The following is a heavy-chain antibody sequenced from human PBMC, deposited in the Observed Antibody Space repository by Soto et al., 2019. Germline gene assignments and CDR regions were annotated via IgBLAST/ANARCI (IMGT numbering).Heavy chain of an antibody. CDR3: ARGNYESSGYPDY. CDR2: IWYDGSNK. Sequence: QVQLVESGGDVVQPGRSLRLSCAASGFIFSNYGMHWVRQAPGKGLEWVAVIWYDGSNKYYADSVKGRFTISRDNSTNTLYLQMNSLRADDTAVYFCARGNYESSGYPDYWGQGTLVTVSS. V-gene: IGHV3-33*01. J-gene: IGHJ4*02. CDR1: GFIFSNYG. D-gene: IGHD3-22*01.